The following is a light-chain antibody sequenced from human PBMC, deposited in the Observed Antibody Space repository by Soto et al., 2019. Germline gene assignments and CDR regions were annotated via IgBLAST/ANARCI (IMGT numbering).Light chain of an antibody. CDR1: SSDVGGSNY. CDR3: GTWDSSLGVGV. V-gene: IGLV1-51*01. CDR2: DND. J-gene: IGLJ2*01. Sequence: QSALIQPASVSGSPGQSITISCTGTSSDVGGSNYVSWYQHHPHRAPKLLIYDNDKRPSGIPDRFSGSMSGTSATLGITGLQTGDEADYYCGTWDSSLGVGVFGGGTKLTVL.